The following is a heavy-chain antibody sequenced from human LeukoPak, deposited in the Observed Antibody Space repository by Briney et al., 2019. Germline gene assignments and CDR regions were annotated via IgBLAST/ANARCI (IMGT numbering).Heavy chain of an antibody. J-gene: IGHJ3*02. Sequence: GGSLRLSCAASGFTFSSYSMNWVRQAPGKGLEWVSSISSSSSYIYYADSVKGRFTISRDNAKNSLYLQMNSLRAEDTAVYYCARDSQNENVSRYFDWFTAYAFDIWGQGTMVTVSS. CDR3: ARDSQNENVSRYFDWFTAYAFDI. V-gene: IGHV3-21*01. CDR2: ISSSSSYI. D-gene: IGHD3-9*01. CDR1: GFTFSSYS.